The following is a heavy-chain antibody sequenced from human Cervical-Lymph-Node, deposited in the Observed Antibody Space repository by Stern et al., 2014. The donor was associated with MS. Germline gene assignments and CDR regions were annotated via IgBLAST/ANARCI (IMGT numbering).Heavy chain of an antibody. V-gene: IGHV1-2*02. J-gene: IGHJ4*01. D-gene: IGHD3-3*01. Sequence: MQLVESGAEAKAPGASMKVSCRASGYIFIDYYLHWVRQAPGQGLEWLGWINPNSGGTNYAQNFQGRVTMTRDTSISTAYMELRWLGYADTAVYYCARGSGTAYDLRGDYWGQGTLVTVSS. CDR3: ARGSGTAYDLRGDY. CDR1: GYIFIDYY. CDR2: INPNSGGT.